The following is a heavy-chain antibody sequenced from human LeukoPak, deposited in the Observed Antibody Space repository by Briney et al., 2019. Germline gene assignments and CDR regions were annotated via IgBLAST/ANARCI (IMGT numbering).Heavy chain of an antibody. D-gene: IGHD6-19*01. V-gene: IGHV4-59*08. CDR3: ARRLSSGSQMDY. CDR1: GGSISSYY. J-gene: IGHJ4*02. CDR2: IYYGGST. Sequence: SETLSLTCTVSGGSISSYYWSWIRQPPGKGLEWIGYIYYGGSTNYNPSLKSRVTISVDTSKNQFSLKLSSVTAADTAVYYCARRLSSGSQMDYWGQGTLVTVSS.